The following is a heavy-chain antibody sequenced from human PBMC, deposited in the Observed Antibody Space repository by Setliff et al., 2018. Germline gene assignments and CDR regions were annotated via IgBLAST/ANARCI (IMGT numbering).Heavy chain of an antibody. J-gene: IGHJ6*03. Sequence: SETLSLTCAAYGGSFSGYYWSWIRQPPGKRLEWIGEIIHSGSTNYNPSLKSRVTISMDTSKNQFSLKVSSVTAADMAVYYCAREQWLDPPGYYYMDVWAKGTTVTVSS. V-gene: IGHV4-34*12. CDR1: GGSFSGYY. D-gene: IGHD6-19*01. CDR3: AREQWLDPPGYYYMDV. CDR2: IIHSGST.